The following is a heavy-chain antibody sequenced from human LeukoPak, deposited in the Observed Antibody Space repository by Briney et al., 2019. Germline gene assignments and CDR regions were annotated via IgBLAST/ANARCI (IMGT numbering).Heavy chain of an antibody. CDR2: IYYSGST. J-gene: IGHJ4*02. V-gene: IGHV4-31*03. CDR3: ARYGIVVVYFDY. Sequence: PSQTLSLTCTVSGGSISSGGYYWSWIRQHPGKGLEWIGYIYYSGSTYYNPSLKSRVTISVGTSKNQFSLKLSSVTAADTAVYYCARYGIVVVYFDYWGQGTLVTVSS. D-gene: IGHD3-22*01. CDR1: GGSISSGGYY.